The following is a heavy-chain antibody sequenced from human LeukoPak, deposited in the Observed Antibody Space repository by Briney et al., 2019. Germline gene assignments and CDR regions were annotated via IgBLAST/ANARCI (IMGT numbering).Heavy chain of an antibody. D-gene: IGHD4-17*01. V-gene: IGHV3-23*01. J-gene: IGHJ4*02. CDR2: ISGSGGST. CDR1: GFTFSSYA. CDR3: ARALTPTTVTSDY. Sequence: SGGSLRLSCAASGFTFSSYAMSWVRQAPGKGLEWVSAISGSGGSTYYADSVKGRFTISRDNSKNTLYLQMNSLRAEDTAVYYCARALTPTTVTSDYWGQGTLVTVSS.